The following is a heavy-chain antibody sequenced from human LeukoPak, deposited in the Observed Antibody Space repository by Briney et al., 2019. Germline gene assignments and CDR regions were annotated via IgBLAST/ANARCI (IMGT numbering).Heavy chain of an antibody. CDR3: ARGPLRGPIVY. CDR1: GFTFSSYD. D-gene: IGHD4-17*01. CDR2: IGTAGDT. Sequence: GGSLRLSCAASGFTFSSYDMHWVRQATGKGLEWVSAIGTAGDTYYPGSVKGRFTISRENAKNSLYLQMNSLRAGDTAVYYCARGPLRGPIVYWGQGTLVTVSS. V-gene: IGHV3-13*01. J-gene: IGHJ4*02.